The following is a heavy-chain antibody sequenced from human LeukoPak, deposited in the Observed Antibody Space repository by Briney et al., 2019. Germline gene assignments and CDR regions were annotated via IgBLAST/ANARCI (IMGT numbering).Heavy chain of an antibody. CDR3: AREPVGATRRYYFDY. V-gene: IGHV4-31*03. CDR1: GGSISSGGYY. Sequence: SETLSLTCTVSGGSISSGGYYWSWIRQHPGKGLEWIGYIYYSGSTYYNPSLKSRVTISVDTSKNQFSLKLSSVTAADTAVYYCAREPVGATRRYYFDYWGQGTLVTVSS. CDR2: IYYSGST. J-gene: IGHJ4*02. D-gene: IGHD1-26*01.